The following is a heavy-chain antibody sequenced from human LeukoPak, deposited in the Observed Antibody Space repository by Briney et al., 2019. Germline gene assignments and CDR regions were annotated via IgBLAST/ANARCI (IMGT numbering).Heavy chain of an antibody. D-gene: IGHD3-10*01. CDR1: EGTFSSYA. V-gene: IGHV1-69*13. CDR3: ARRGHYGSGIYYYYYYMDV. Sequence: ASVKVSCKGSEGTFSSYAISWVRQAPGQGLEWMGGIIPIFGTANYAQKFQGRVTITADESTSTAYMELSSLRSEDTAVYYCARRGHYGSGIYYYYYYMDVWGKGTTVTISS. J-gene: IGHJ6*03. CDR2: IIPIFGTA.